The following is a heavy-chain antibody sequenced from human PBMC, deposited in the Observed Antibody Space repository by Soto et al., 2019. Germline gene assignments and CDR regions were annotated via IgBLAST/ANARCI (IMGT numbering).Heavy chain of an antibody. CDR3: ARHESSYGYMAPDV. CDR2: IYPDDSDT. V-gene: IGHV5-51*01. D-gene: IGHD5-18*01. CDR1: EYSFTTYW. Sequence: GESLKISCKGSEYSFTTYWIGWVRQMPGKGLEWMGMIYPDDSDTRYSPSFQGQVTISADKSTSTAYLQWSSLKASDTAMYYCARHESSYGYMAPDVWGQGTTVTVSS. J-gene: IGHJ6*02.